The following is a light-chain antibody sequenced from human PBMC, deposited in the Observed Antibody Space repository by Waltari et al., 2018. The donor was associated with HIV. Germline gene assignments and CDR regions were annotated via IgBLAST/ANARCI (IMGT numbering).Light chain of an antibody. Sequence: QSVLTQPPSVSAAPRQRVTISCSGGASSIGRNAVNWYQQVPGRPPKLLVFFDDLKPSGVSDRFSASKSGTSASLAITGVQSEDEAEYYCAAWDDRLKAMIFGGGTKLTVL. J-gene: IGLJ2*01. V-gene: IGLV1-36*01. CDR1: ASSIGRNA. CDR2: FDD. CDR3: AAWDDRLKAMI.